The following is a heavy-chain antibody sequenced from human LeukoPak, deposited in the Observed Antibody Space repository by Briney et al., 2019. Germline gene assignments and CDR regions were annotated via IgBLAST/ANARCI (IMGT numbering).Heavy chain of an antibody. CDR2: ISGDGGST. D-gene: IGHD1-26*01. Sequence: GGSLRLSCAASGFTFDDYAMHWVRQAPGKGLEWVSLISGDGGSTYYADSVKGRFTISRDNSKNSLYLQMNSLRTEDTALYYCAKDIVGATTCFLFDYWGQGTLVTVSS. CDR1: GFTFDDYA. V-gene: IGHV3-43*02. CDR3: AKDIVGATTCFLFDY. J-gene: IGHJ4*02.